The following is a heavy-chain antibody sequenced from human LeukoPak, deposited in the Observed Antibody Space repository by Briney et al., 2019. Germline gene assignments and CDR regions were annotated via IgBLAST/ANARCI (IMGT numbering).Heavy chain of an antibody. CDR1: GFTFSSYA. CDR2: ISYDGSNK. J-gene: IGHJ4*02. D-gene: IGHD3-22*01. Sequence: GRSLRLSCAASGFTFSSYAMHWVRQAPGKGLEWVAVISYDGSNKYYADSVKGRFTISRDNSKNTLYPQMNSLRAGDTAVYYCARDPYYYDSSGYPFFDYWGQGTLVTVSS. CDR3: ARDPYYYDSSGYPFFDY. V-gene: IGHV3-30*01.